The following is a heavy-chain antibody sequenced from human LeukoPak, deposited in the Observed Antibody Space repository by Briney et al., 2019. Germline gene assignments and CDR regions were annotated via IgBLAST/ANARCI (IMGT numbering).Heavy chain of an antibody. Sequence: GGSLKLSCAASGFTFSSYGMHWVRQAPGKGLEWVAFILSDGSNKYYADSVKGRFTISRDKSKNTLYLQMNSLRAEDTAVYYCASRSGTGTYTWGKGTLVTVS. D-gene: IGHD1-7*01. V-gene: IGHV3-30*02. CDR2: ILSDGSNK. CDR1: GFTFSSYG. CDR3: ASRSGTGTYT. J-gene: IGHJ5*02.